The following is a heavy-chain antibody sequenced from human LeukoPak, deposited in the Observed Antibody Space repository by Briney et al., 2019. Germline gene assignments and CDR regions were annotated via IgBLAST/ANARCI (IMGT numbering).Heavy chain of an antibody. V-gene: IGHV4-4*07. Sequence: PSETLSLTCTVSGGSISSYYWSWIRQPAGKGLEWIGRIYTSGSTNYNPSLKSRVTMSGDTSKNQFSLKLSSVTAADTAVYYCAREAYYYDSSGYRRFDYWGQGTLVTVSS. D-gene: IGHD3-22*01. CDR2: IYTSGST. J-gene: IGHJ4*02. CDR1: GGSISSYY. CDR3: AREAYYYDSSGYRRFDY.